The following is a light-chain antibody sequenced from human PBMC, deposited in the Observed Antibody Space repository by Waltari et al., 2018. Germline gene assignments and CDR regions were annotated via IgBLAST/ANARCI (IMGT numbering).Light chain of an antibody. CDR1: QSVGSY. Sequence: EIVLTQYPATLSLSPGERATLPCRASQSVGSYLAWYQQRPGQAPRLPTSDASNRATGIPARFSGSGSETDFTLTISSLEPEDFAVYYCQQRNTWWTFGQGTKVEIK. J-gene: IGKJ1*01. V-gene: IGKV3-11*01. CDR2: DAS. CDR3: QQRNTWWT.